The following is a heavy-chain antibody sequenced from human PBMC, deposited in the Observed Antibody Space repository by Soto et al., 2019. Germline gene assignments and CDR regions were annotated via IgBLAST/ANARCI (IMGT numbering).Heavy chain of an antibody. CDR1: GGSISSGGYY. Sequence: SQTLSLTCTVSGGSISSGGYYWSWIRQHPGKGLEWIGYIYYSGSTYYNPSLKSRVTISVDTSKNQFSLKLSSVTAADTAVYYCARDHYYYGSGARGMDVWGQGTTVTVSS. CDR3: ARDHYYYGSGARGMDV. CDR2: IYYSGST. J-gene: IGHJ6*02. V-gene: IGHV4-31*03. D-gene: IGHD3-10*01.